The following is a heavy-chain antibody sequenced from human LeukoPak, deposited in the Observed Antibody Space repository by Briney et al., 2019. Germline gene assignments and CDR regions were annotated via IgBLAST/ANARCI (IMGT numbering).Heavy chain of an antibody. D-gene: IGHD4-17*01. J-gene: IGHJ4*02. V-gene: IGHV4-39*07. CDR1: GGSISSSSYY. CDR3: ARDGYGDYPLDY. CDR2: IYYSGST. Sequence: SETLSLTCTVSGGSISSSSYYWGWIRQPPGKGLEWIGSIYYSGSTYYNPSLKSRVTMSVDTSKNQFSLKLSSVTAADTAVYYCARDGYGDYPLDYWGQGTLVTVSS.